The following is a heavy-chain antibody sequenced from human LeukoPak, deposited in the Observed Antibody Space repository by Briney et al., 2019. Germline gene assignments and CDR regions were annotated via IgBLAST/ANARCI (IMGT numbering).Heavy chain of an antibody. Sequence: GGSLRLSCAASGFTFSSYEMNWVRQAPGKGLEWVSYISSSGSTIYYADSVKGRFTISRDNSKNTLYLQMNSLRAEDTAVYYCAHPTEYSSSWYGNWFDPWGQGTLVTVSS. CDR3: AHPTEYSSSWYGNWFDP. V-gene: IGHV3-48*03. CDR1: GFTFSSYE. D-gene: IGHD6-13*01. CDR2: ISSSGSTI. J-gene: IGHJ5*02.